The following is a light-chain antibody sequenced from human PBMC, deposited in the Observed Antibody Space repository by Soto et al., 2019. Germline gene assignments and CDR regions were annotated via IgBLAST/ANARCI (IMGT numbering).Light chain of an antibody. CDR1: QSVSSK. V-gene: IGKV3-15*01. CDR2: DAS. CDR3: QQYNSWPL. Sequence: EMVLTQSPATLSVSPGERATLSCRASQSVSSKLAWYQQKRGQAPRLLIYDASTRATDIPARFSGSGSGTDFTLTISSLQSEDFAVYYCQQYNSWPLFGQGTKLEIK. J-gene: IGKJ2*01.